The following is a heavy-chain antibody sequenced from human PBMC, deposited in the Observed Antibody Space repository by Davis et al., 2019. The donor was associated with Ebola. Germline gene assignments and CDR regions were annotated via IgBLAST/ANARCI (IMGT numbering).Heavy chain of an antibody. V-gene: IGHV1-69*05. CDR2: IIPIFGTA. CDR3: ARDQWGGSYFY. D-gene: IGHD1-26*01. Sequence: SVKVSCKASGGTFSSSATSWVRQAPGQGLEWMGGIIPIFGTANYTQKLQGRVTMTTDTSTSTAYMELRSLRSDDTAVYYCARDQWGGSYFYWGQGTLVTVSS. J-gene: IGHJ4*02. CDR1: GGTFSSSA.